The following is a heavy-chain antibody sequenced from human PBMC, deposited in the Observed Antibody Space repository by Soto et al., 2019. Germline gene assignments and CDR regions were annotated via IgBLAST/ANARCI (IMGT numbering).Heavy chain of an antibody. CDR3: AKVRGYSGYDSMKDFDY. CDR1: GFTFSSYA. J-gene: IGHJ4*02. D-gene: IGHD5-12*01. Sequence: GGSLRLSCAASGFTFSSYAMSWVRQAPGKGLEWVSAISGSGGSTYYADSVKGRFTISRDNSKNTLYLQMNSLRAEDTAVYYCAKVRGYSGYDSMKDFDYWGQGTLVTVSS. V-gene: IGHV3-23*01. CDR2: ISGSGGST.